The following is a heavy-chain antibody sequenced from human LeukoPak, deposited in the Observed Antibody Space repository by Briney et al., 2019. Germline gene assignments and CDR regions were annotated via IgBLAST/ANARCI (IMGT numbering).Heavy chain of an antibody. CDR3: AVGEVAGYYFDY. V-gene: IGHV4-59*01. J-gene: IGHJ4*02. Sequence: SETLSLTCTVSGGSISNYYWSWLRQPPGMGLEGLRYNYYSASTYSNPSLKSRVTISLDTSKNQFSLKLSSVTAADSALYYCAVGEVAGYYFDYWGQGSLVTVSS. CDR2: NYYSAST. CDR1: GGSISNYY. D-gene: IGHD3-16*01.